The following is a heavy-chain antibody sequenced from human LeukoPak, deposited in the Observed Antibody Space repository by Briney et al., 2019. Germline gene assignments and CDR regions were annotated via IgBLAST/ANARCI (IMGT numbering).Heavy chain of an antibody. CDR3: AKGQYYNILTGFYVRRGLDY. V-gene: IGHV3-21*01. CDR2: ISSSSSYI. CDR1: GFTFSSYS. D-gene: IGHD3-9*01. J-gene: IGHJ4*02. Sequence: RSGGSLRLSCAASGFTFSSYSMNWVRQAPGKGLEWVSSISSSSSYIYYADSVKGRFTISRDNAKNSLYLQMNSLRDEDTAVYYCAKGQYYNILTGFYVRRGLDYWGQGTLVTVSS.